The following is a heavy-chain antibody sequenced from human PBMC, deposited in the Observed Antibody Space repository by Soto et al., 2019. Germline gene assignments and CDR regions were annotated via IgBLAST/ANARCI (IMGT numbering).Heavy chain of an antibody. CDR1: GVTFCSYG. J-gene: IGHJ4*01. D-gene: IGHD3-3*01. Sequence: GGSLRLSCAASGVTFCSYGMHWVRKGPGKGLEWVAVISNDGRNKYYADSVKGRFTISRDNSNNTLYLQMNGLRIEDAAEYHCAKELRQVIFGVVYLDYWGQGILVTVSS. CDR3: AKELRQVIFGVVYLDY. V-gene: IGHV3-30*18. CDR2: ISNDGRNK.